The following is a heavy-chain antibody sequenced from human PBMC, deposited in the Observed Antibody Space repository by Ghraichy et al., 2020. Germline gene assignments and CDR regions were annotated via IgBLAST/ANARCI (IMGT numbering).Heavy chain of an antibody. Sequence: SETLSLTCTVSGDSISSSSYYWGWIRQPPGKGLEWIGSIYYSGSTYYNPSLKSRVTISVHTSKNQFSLKVSSVTAADTAVYYCARLPKMTATSYFDYWGQGTLVTVSS. V-gene: IGHV4-39*01. D-gene: IGHD2-21*02. CDR2: IYYSGST. CDR3: ARLPKMTATSYFDY. CDR1: GDSISSSSYY. J-gene: IGHJ4*02.